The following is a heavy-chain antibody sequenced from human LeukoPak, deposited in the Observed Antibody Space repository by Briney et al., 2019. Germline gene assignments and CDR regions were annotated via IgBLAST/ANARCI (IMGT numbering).Heavy chain of an antibody. J-gene: IGHJ3*02. V-gene: IGHV3-30*18. Sequence: GESLRLSCAASGFTFSYYGLHWVRQGPGKGLEWVAVISYDGSNKYYADSVKGRFTISRDNSKNTLYLQMNSLRAEDTAVYYCAKQCGGSDWFDAFDIWGQGTMVTVSS. CDR1: GFTFSYYG. CDR3: AKQCGGSDWFDAFDI. D-gene: IGHD6-19*01. CDR2: ISYDGSNK.